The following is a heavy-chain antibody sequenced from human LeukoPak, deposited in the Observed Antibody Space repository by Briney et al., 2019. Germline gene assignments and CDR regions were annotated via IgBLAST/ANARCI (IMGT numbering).Heavy chain of an antibody. V-gene: IGHV4-30-2*01. CDR2: IYHSGST. CDR3: AGGVFASGYCSSTSCPIHYFDY. D-gene: IGHD2-2*03. Sequence: SETLSLTCTVSGGSISSGGYYWSWIRQPPGKGLEWIGYIYHSGSTYYNPSLKSRVTISVDRSKNQFSLKLSSVTAADTAVYYCAGGVFASGYCSSTSCPIHYFDYWGQGTLVTVSS. CDR1: GGSISSGGYY. J-gene: IGHJ4*02.